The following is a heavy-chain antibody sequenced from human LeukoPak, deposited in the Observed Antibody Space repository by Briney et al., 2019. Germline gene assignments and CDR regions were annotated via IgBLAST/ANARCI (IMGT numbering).Heavy chain of an antibody. D-gene: IGHD6-13*01. V-gene: IGHV3-21*04. J-gene: IGHJ6*02. CDR2: ISSSSSYI. Sequence: PGGSLRLSCAASGFTFSSYSMNWVRQAPGKGLEWVSSISSSSSYIYYADSVKGRFTISRDKAKNSLYLQMNSLRAEDTALYYCAKDISVEQQLVRGMARAPFLRYYYYGMDVWGQGTTVTVSS. CDR3: AKDISVEQQLVRGMARAPFLRYYYYGMDV. CDR1: GFTFSSYS.